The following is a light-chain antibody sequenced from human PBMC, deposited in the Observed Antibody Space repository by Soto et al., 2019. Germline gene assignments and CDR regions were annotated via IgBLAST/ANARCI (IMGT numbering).Light chain of an antibody. CDR2: GAS. Sequence: EIVLTQSPGTLSLSPGEIATLSCRASQSVTSSYLAWYQQKPGQAPGLLIYGASSRATGIPDRFSGSGSGTDFTLTISRLEPEDFAVYYCQQDGSSPLTFGGGTNVEIK. V-gene: IGKV3-20*01. CDR3: QQDGSSPLT. CDR1: QSVTSSY. J-gene: IGKJ4*01.